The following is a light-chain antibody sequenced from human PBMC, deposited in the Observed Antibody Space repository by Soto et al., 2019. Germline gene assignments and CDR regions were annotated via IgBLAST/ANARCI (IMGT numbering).Light chain of an antibody. CDR1: SSDVGSYNL. CDR2: EGS. V-gene: IGLV2-23*03. Sequence: QSVLTQPASVSGSPGQSITISCTGTSSDVGSYNLVSWYQQYPGKAPKVMIYEGSKRPSGVSNRFSGSKSGNTASLTIFGLQAEDEADYYCCSYAGRSTFGVFGGGTKVTVL. CDR3: CSYAGRSTFGV. J-gene: IGLJ3*02.